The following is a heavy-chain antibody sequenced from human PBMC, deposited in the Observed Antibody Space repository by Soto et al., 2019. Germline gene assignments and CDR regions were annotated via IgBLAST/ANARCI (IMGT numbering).Heavy chain of an antibody. CDR2: ISAYNGNT. CDR3: ARDKTIFGVVRNWFDP. CDR1: GYTFTSYG. D-gene: IGHD3-3*01. Sequence: ASVKFSCKASGYTFTSYGISWVRQAPGQGLEWMGWISAYNGNTNYAQKLQGRVTMTTDTSTSTAYMELRSLRSDDTAVYYCARDKTIFGVVRNWFDPWGQGTLVTVSS. V-gene: IGHV1-18*01. J-gene: IGHJ5*02.